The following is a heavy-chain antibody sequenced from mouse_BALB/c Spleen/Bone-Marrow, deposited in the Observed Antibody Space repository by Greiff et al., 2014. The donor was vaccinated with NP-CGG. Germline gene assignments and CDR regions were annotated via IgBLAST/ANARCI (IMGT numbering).Heavy chain of an antibody. CDR1: GYTFTDYN. Sequence: EVQLQQSGPGLVKPGASVKISCKASGYTFTDYNMHWVKQSHGKSLEWIGYIYPYNGGTGYNQKFKNKATLTVDKSSSTAYMELRSLTSEDSAVYYCARRGSPYYFDYWGQGTTLTASS. J-gene: IGHJ2*01. D-gene: IGHD1-1*01. CDR3: ARRGSPYYFDY. CDR2: IYPYNGGT. V-gene: IGHV1S29*02.